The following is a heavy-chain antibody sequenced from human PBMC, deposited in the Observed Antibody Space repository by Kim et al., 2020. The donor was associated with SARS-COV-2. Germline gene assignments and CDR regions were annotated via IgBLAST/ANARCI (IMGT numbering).Heavy chain of an antibody. D-gene: IGHD3-22*01. J-gene: IGHJ4*02. Sequence: ADSGKGRFTISREKSKNTLYMQMNSLRAEDTAVYYCANKNYYDSSGYLLCWGQGTLVTVSS. CDR3: ANKNYYDSSGYLLC. V-gene: IGHV3-23*01.